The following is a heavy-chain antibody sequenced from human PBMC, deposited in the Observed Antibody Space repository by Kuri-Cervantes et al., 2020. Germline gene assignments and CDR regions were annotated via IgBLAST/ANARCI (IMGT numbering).Heavy chain of an antibody. D-gene: IGHD1-26*01. J-gene: IGHJ6*02. CDR3: AKTIVGATTDGYYGMDV. Sequence: GESLKISCVASGFTFSSYGMAWVRQAPGKGLEWVSTIDASGTNMHYADSVKGRLSISRDISRNTVFLQMNSLRAEDTAVYYCAKTIVGATTDGYYGMDVWGQGTTVTVSS. CDR1: GFTFSSYG. V-gene: IGHV3-23*01. CDR2: IDASGTNM.